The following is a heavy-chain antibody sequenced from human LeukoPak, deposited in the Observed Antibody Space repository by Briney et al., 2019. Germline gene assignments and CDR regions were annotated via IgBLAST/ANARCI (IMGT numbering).Heavy chain of an antibody. D-gene: IGHD6-19*01. J-gene: IGHJ4*02. V-gene: IGHV4-34*01. CDR3: ARPQWLVDY. CDR1: SLSCSGYY. Sequence: SETVSLTCAVYSLSCSGYYWIWIRHPPGNGVGWIGEINHSGSTNYNPSLQSRVNISVDTSKNQFSLKLSSVTAADTAVYYCARPQWLVDYWGQGTLVTVSS. CDR2: INHSGST.